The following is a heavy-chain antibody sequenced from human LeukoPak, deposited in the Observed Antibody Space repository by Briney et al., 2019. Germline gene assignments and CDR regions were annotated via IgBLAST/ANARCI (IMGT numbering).Heavy chain of an antibody. CDR3: ARSSLGIAAAGTGDDY. D-gene: IGHD6-13*01. Sequence: ASVKVSCKASGGTFSSYAISWVRQAPGQGLEWMGGIIPIFGTANYAQKFQGRVTITTDESTSTAYMELSSLRSEDTAVYYCARSSLGIAAAGTGDDYWGQGTLVTVSS. J-gene: IGHJ4*02. CDR2: IIPIFGTA. CDR1: GGTFSSYA. V-gene: IGHV1-69*05.